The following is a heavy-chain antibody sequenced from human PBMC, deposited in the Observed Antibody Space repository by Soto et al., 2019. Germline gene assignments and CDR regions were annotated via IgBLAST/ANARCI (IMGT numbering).Heavy chain of an antibody. V-gene: IGHV4-30-2*01. Sequence: QLQLQESGSGLVKPSRTLSLTCAVSGGSISSGGYSWSWIRQPPGEGLEWIGYIYHSGSTYYNPSLKSRVTISVDRSKNQFSLKLSSVTAADTAVYYCASLTDCGGNRGAFDIWGQGTMVTVSS. J-gene: IGHJ3*02. CDR2: IYHSGST. CDR1: GGSISSGGYS. CDR3: ASLTDCGGNRGAFDI. D-gene: IGHD4-17*01.